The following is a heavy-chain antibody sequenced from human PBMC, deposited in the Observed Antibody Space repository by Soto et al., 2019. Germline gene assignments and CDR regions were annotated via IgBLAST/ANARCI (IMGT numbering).Heavy chain of an antibody. Sequence: SETLSLTXGVYGESFSAYYRNWIRQSPEKGLEWIADIPYSGRTNYKPSHRSRATISGDTSRRQFSLKVTSVTAVDTAVYYRVTLEECSPGSGPLADFWGQGTLVTVSS. CDR3: VTLEECSPGSGPLADF. D-gene: IGHD3-10*01. V-gene: IGHV4-34*01. CDR1: GESFSAYY. CDR2: IPYSGRT. J-gene: IGHJ4*02.